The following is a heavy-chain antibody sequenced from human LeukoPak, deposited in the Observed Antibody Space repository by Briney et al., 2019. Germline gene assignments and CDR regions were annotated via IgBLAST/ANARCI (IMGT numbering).Heavy chain of an antibody. CDR3: ATTSVRDGFNYFDY. Sequence: GASVKVSCKASGGTFITYGINWVRQAPGQGLEWMGGIVPMFGIANYAQKFEGRVSITTDESSTTAYVELSSLRSEDTAFYYCATTSVRDGFNYFDYWGQGALVPVSS. D-gene: IGHD5-24*01. CDR2: IVPMFGIA. CDR1: GGTFITYG. J-gene: IGHJ4*02. V-gene: IGHV1-69*05.